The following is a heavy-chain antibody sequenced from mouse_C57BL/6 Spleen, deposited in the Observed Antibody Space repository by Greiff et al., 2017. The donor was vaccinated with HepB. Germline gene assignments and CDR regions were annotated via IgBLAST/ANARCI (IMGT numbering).Heavy chain of an antibody. J-gene: IGHJ4*01. CDR3: ARALLLAMDY. D-gene: IGHD1-2*01. CDR1: GYSITSGYY. CDR2: ISYDGSN. V-gene: IGHV3-6*01. Sequence: EVQLQESGPGLVKPSQSLSLTCSVTGYSITSGYYWNWIRQFPGNKLEWMGYISYDGSNNYNPSLKNRISITRDTSKNQFFLKLNSVTTEDTATYYCARALLLAMDYWGQGTSVTVSS.